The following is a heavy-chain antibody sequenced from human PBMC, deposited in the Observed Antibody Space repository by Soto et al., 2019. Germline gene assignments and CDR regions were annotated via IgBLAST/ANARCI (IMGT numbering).Heavy chain of an antibody. CDR2: MNPGSGKT. V-gene: IGHV1-8*02. Sequence: ASVKVSCKASGYTFINYDISWVRQATGQGLEWMGWMNPGSGKTGYANKFQGRVTMTRDASTSTAHLELSSLTSEDTAVYYCARMASSGTLNWFDAWGQGTLVTVSS. CDR1: GYTFINYD. CDR3: ARMASSGTLNWFDA. J-gene: IGHJ5*02.